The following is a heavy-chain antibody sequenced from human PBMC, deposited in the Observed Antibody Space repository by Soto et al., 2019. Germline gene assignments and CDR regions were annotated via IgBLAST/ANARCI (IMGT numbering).Heavy chain of an antibody. Sequence: ASVKVSCKASGYTFTSYAMHWVRQAPGQRLEWMGWINAGNGNTKYSQKFQGRVTITRDTSASTAYMELSSLRSEDTAVYYCARDRITIFGVADDAFDIWGQGTMVTVSS. J-gene: IGHJ3*02. CDR1: GYTFTSYA. D-gene: IGHD3-3*01. CDR3: ARDRITIFGVADDAFDI. CDR2: INAGNGNT. V-gene: IGHV1-3*01.